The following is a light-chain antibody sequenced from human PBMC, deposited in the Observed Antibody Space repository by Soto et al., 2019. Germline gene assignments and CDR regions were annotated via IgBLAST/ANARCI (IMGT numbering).Light chain of an antibody. J-gene: IGKJ4*01. V-gene: IGKV1-9*01. CDR1: QGLSHY. CDR3: QQFSSYLRT. CDR2: AAS. Sequence: IQLTQSPSSLSASVGDRVTITCRSSQGLSHYFAWYQQKTGKAPKLLIYAASALQSGVPSRFSGSGSGTDVTLTISSLQTEDFATYYCQQFSSYLRTFGGGTKVEI.